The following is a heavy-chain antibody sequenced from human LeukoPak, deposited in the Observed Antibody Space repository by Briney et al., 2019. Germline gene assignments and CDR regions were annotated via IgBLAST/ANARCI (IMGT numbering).Heavy chain of an antibody. CDR3: ARDPSLGGHFDY. CDR2: IYYSGNT. Sequence: PSETLSPTCTVSGGSLSGYYWSWIRQPPGKGLEWIGYIYYSGNTDYNPSLRSRVTISVDTSKNQFSLKLTSVTAADTAVYYCARDPSLGGHFDYWGQGALVTVSS. D-gene: IGHD3-16*01. CDR1: GGSLSGYY. J-gene: IGHJ4*02. V-gene: IGHV4-59*01.